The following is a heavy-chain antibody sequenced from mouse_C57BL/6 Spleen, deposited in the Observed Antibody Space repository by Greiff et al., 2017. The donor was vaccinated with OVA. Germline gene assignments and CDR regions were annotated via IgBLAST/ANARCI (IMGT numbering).Heavy chain of an antibody. CDR3: ARDGSSWFAY. V-gene: IGHV1-7*01. CDR2: INPSSGYT. Sequence: QVHVKQSGAELAKPGASVTLSCKASGSTFTSYWMHWVKQRPGQGLEWIGYINPSSGYTKYNQKFKDKATLTADKSSSTAYMQLSSLTYEDSAVYYCARDGSSWFAYWGQGTLVTVSA. CDR1: GSTFTSYW. J-gene: IGHJ3*01. D-gene: IGHD1-1*01.